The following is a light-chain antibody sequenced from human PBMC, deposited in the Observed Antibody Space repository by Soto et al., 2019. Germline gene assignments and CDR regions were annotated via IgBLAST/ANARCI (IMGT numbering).Light chain of an antibody. CDR1: SSDIGAYNF. CDR2: DVS. Sequence: QSALTQPASVSGSPGQSITISCTGTSSDIGAYNFVSWYQQHPGKVPKLMIFDVSRRPSGISDRFSGSNSGNTASLTISGLQAEDEGDYYCSSYTSSSTHVFGSGTKVTVL. V-gene: IGLV2-14*03. CDR3: SSYTSSSTHV. J-gene: IGLJ1*01.